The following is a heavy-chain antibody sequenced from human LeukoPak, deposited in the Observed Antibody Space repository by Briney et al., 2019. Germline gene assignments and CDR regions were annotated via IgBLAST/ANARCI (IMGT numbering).Heavy chain of an antibody. CDR2: ISGSGGTT. J-gene: IGHJ4*02. D-gene: IGHD4-17*01. Sequence: GSLRLSCAASVFTFSSYAMSWVRQAPRKGLEWVTSISGSGGTTYYADSAKGRFTISRDNSRNTLSLHINSLRAEDTAVYHCALSYGDYARIDYWGQGTLVTVSS. V-gene: IGHV3-23*01. CDR3: ALSYGDYARIDY. CDR1: VFTFSSYA.